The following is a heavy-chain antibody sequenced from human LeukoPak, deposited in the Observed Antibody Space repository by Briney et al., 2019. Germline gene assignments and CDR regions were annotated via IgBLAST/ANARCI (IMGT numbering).Heavy chain of an antibody. CDR3: VRDGEGVAISVNYWFAP. Sequence: ASVTVSCKVSGYTLTELSMHWVRQAPGKGLEWMGGFDPEDGETIYAQKFQGRVTMTRDTSVSTAYMELRSLTSEDTAVYYCVRDGEGVAISVNYWFAPWGQGTLVTVSS. CDR2: FDPEDGET. D-gene: IGHD3-10*01. CDR1: GYTLTELS. V-gene: IGHV1-24*01. J-gene: IGHJ5*02.